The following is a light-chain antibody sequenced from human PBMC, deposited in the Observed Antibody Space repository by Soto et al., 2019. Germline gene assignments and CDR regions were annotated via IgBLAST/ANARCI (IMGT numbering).Light chain of an antibody. Sequence: ETALTQLLGTVSLSPGKRAALSCAASQSVSSSYLAWYQQKPGQAPRLLIYGASSRATGIPDRFSGSGSGTDFTLTISRLEPEDFAVYYCQQYGSSGTFGQGTKVDI. CDR3: QQYGSSGT. CDR1: QSVSSSY. V-gene: IGKV3-20*01. J-gene: IGKJ1*01. CDR2: GAS.